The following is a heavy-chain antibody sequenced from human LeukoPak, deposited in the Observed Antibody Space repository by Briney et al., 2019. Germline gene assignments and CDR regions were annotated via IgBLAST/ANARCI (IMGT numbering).Heavy chain of an antibody. V-gene: IGHV1-46*01. CDR3: ARALNRQLASILYYYYYGMDV. D-gene: IGHD6-13*01. Sequence: ASVKVSCKASGYTFTSYYMHWVRQAPGQGLEWMGLINPSGGSTSYAQKFQGRVTMTRDTSTSTVYMELSSLRSEDTAVYYCARALNRQLASILYYYYYGMDVWGQGTTVTVSS. CDR2: INPSGGST. J-gene: IGHJ6*02. CDR1: GYTFTSYY.